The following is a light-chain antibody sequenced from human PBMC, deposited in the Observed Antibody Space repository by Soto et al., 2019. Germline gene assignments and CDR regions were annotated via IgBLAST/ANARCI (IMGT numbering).Light chain of an antibody. CDR3: QQSYSTLVLT. V-gene: IGKV1-39*01. CDR1: QSIARY. Sequence: DIQMTQSPSSLSASVGDRVTISCRASQSIARYLNWYQQKPGKAPKFLIYAATTLQSGVPSRFSGSASGTDFTLTISSLQPEDFGTYYCQQSYSTLVLTFGGGTKVEI. CDR2: AAT. J-gene: IGKJ4*01.